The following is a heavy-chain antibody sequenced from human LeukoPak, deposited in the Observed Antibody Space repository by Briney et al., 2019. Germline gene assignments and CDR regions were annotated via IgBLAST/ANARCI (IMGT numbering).Heavy chain of an antibody. Sequence: ASVKVSCKASGYTFTGYYMHWVRQAPGQGLEWMGWINPNSGGTNYAQKFQGWVTMTRDTSISTAYMELSRLRSDDTAVYYCARGDYYGSGSYSAFDIWGQGTMVTVSS. V-gene: IGHV1-2*04. CDR1: GYTFTGYY. CDR3: ARGDYYGSGSYSAFDI. CDR2: INPNSGGT. D-gene: IGHD3-10*01. J-gene: IGHJ3*02.